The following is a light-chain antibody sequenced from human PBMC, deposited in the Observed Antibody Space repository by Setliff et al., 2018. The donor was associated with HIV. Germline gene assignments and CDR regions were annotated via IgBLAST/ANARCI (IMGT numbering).Light chain of an antibody. J-gene: IGLJ1*01. CDR3: YSFAGSVFV. CDR1: NSGFGY. V-gene: IGLV2-11*01. Sequence: QSVLTQPRSVSGSPGQSVTISCTGANSGFGYVSWYQQDPGKAPKLIIYDVTKRPSGVPDRFSGSKSGNTASLTISGLQAEDEGDYYRYSFAGSVFVFGTGTKV. CDR2: DVT.